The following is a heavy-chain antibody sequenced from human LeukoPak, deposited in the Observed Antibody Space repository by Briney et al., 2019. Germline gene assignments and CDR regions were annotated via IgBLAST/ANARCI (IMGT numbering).Heavy chain of an antibody. J-gene: IGHJ4*02. CDR2: MNIDGSEK. CDR1: GFTFSSYW. Sequence: PGGSLRLSCAASGFTFSSYWMGWVRQAPGKRLEWVANMNIDGSEKYYADSVKGRFTISRDNARNSVYLQMNSLRVEDTAVYYCARGITIFGVVEPYWGQGTLVTVSS. CDR3: ARGITIFGVVEPY. V-gene: IGHV3-7*01. D-gene: IGHD3-3*01.